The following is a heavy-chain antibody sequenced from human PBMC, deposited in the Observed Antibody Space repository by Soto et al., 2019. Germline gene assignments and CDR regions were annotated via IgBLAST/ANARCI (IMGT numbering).Heavy chain of an antibody. CDR1: GFTFSSYD. V-gene: IGHV3-13*01. CDR3: ARWFPPLYYVVTFASASGMDA. J-gene: IGHJ6*02. Sequence: GGSLRLSCAASGFTFSSYDMHWVRQATGKGLEWVSAIGTAGDTYYPGSVKGRFTISRENAKNSLYLQMNSLRAGDTAVYYCARWFPPLYYVVTFASASGMDALGLGDTLTISS. CDR2: IGTAGDT. D-gene: IGHD3-16*01.